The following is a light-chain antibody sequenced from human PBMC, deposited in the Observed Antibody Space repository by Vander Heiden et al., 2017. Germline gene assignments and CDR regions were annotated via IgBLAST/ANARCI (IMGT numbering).Light chain of an antibody. J-gene: IGLJ1*01. Sequence: QSALTKPASVSGSPGQSLTISCTGTSSDAGGYNYVSWYHQSPGKAPKLMIDDVSNRPSGVSNRFSGSKSGNAASLTISGLQAADEADYYCSSYTGSSTLVFGTGTKVTV. CDR1: SSDAGGYNY. V-gene: IGLV2-14*01. CDR3: SSYTGSSTLV. CDR2: DVS.